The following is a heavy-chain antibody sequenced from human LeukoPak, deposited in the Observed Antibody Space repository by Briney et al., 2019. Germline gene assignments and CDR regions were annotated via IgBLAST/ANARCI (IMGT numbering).Heavy chain of an antibody. Sequence: GGSLRLSCAASGFTFSSYAMNWVRQAPGKGLEWVSAINDGGDYTYYADSVKGWFTISRGNSKNTLYLQMNSLRAEDTAVYYCAKDPPEIYWGQGTLVTVSS. CDR2: INDGGDYT. CDR3: AKDPPEIY. V-gene: IGHV3-23*01. CDR1: GFTFSSYA. J-gene: IGHJ4*02.